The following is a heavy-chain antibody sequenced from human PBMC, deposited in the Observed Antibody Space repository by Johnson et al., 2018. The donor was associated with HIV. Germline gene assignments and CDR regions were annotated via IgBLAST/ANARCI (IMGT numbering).Heavy chain of an antibody. CDR2: IKQDGSEK. CDR3: AREEGNYILTRGDAFDI. CDR1: GFTFDDYW. D-gene: IGHD3-9*01. J-gene: IGHJ3*02. V-gene: IGHV3-7*01. Sequence: MLLVESGGGVVRPGGSLRLSCAASGFTFDDYWMSWVRQAPGKGLEWVANIKQDGSEKYYVDSVKGRFPISRDNAKNSLYLQMNSLRAEDTAVYYCAREEGNYILTRGDAFDIWGQGTMVTVSS.